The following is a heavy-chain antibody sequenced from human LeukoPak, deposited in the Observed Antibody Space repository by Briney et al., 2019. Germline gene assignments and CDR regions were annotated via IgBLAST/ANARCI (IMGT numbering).Heavy chain of an antibody. J-gene: IGHJ3*02. CDR2: IKQDGSEK. CDR3: ARERNDGSGYQDAFDI. D-gene: IGHD3-22*01. V-gene: IGHV3-7*01. CDR1: GFTFSNYW. Sequence: GGSLRLSCAASGFTFSNYWMSWVRQAPGKGLAWVANIKQDGSEKYYVDSVTGRFTISRDNAKNSLFLQMNSLRAEGTAVYYCARERNDGSGYQDAFDIWGHGTMVTVSS.